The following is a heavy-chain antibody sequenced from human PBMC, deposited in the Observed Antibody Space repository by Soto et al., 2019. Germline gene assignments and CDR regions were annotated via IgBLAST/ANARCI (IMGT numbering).Heavy chain of an antibody. D-gene: IGHD1-26*01. J-gene: IGHJ4*02. CDR3: GVGVAD. CDR1: GFNFSAYG. Sequence: QVQLVESGGGVVQPGRSLRLSCAASGFNFSAYGMHWVRQAPGTGLELVALLSFDASKKYYADSMKGRFTISRDTSRNTLYLQMNSLRVEDTAVYYCGVGVADWGQGTRVTVSS. V-gene: IGHV3-30*03. CDR2: LSFDASKK.